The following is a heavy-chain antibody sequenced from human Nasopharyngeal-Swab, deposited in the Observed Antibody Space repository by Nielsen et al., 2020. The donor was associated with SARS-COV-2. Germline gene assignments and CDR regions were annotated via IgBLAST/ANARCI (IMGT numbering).Heavy chain of an antibody. CDR2: IYYSGST. CDR3: ARLAGTNWFDP. V-gene: IGHV4-39*01. CDR1: GGSISSSSYY. J-gene: IGHJ5*02. D-gene: IGHD6-13*01. Sequence: SETLSLTCTVSGGSISSSSYYWGWIRQPPGKGLEWIGSIYYSGSTYYNPSLKSRVTISVDTSKNQFSLKLSSVIAADTAVYYCARLAGTNWFDPWGQGTLVTVSS.